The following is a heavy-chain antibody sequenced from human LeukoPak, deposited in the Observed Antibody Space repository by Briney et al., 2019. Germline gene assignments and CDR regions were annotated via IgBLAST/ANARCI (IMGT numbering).Heavy chain of an antibody. D-gene: IGHD1-7*01. V-gene: IGHV3-23*01. J-gene: IGHJ4*02. CDR1: GFPLRSYV. CDR3: AITGTSTPAFDL. Sequence: GGSLRLSCAASGFPLRSYVISRVRQAPGKGLEWVSAISTSSTTTYYADSVRGRFTISRDNSRNTLSLQMRSLRAEDSAIYYCAITGTSTPAFDLWGQGTLVTVSS. CDR2: ISTSSTTT.